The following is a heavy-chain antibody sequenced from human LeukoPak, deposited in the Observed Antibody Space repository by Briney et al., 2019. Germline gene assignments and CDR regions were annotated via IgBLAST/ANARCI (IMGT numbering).Heavy chain of an antibody. Sequence: GASVKVSCKXSGYTLTGYYMHWVRQAPGQGLEWMGRINPNTGGTNYSQKFQGRATMTRDTSISTAYLDLTSLRSDDTAVYYCARDSVMGAKWGQGTLVTVSS. V-gene: IGHV1-2*06. CDR2: INPNTGGT. J-gene: IGHJ4*02. CDR1: GYTLTGYY. D-gene: IGHD1-26*01. CDR3: ARDSVMGAK.